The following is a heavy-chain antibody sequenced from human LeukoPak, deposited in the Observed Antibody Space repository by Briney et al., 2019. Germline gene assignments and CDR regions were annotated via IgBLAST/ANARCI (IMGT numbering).Heavy chain of an antibody. CDR3: AKDRSIGTYYTFDH. CDR1: GFTFSSYA. CDR2: ISASGVMT. Sequence: QTGGSLRLSCAASGFTFSSYAMTWVRQAPGKGLEWVSSISASGVMTYYADSVKGRFTVSRDNSKNSLYLQMSSLTAADTAVYYCAKDRSIGTYYTFDHWGQGTLVTVSS. J-gene: IGHJ4*02. D-gene: IGHD1-26*01. V-gene: IGHV3-23*01.